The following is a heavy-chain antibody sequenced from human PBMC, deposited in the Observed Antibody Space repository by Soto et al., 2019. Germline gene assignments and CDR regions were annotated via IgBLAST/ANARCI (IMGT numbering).Heavy chain of an antibody. V-gene: IGHV1-3*01. J-gene: IGHJ4*02. CDR3: ARARITMVRGVQDY. D-gene: IGHD3-10*01. CDR2: INAGNGNT. CDR1: GYTFTSYA. Sequence: ASVKVSCKASGYTFTSYAMHWVRQAPGQRLEWMGWINAGNGNTKYSQKFQGRVTITRDTSASTAYVELSSLRSEDTAVYYCARARITMVRGVQDYWGQGTLVIVSS.